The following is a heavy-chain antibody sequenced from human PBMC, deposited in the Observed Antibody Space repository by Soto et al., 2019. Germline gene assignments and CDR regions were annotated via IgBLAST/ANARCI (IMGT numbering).Heavy chain of an antibody. CDR1: GFTFSSYG. CDR2: ISYDGSNK. Sequence: PGGSLRLSCAASGFTFSSYGMHWVRQAPGKGLEWVAVISYDGSNKYYADSVKGRFTISRDNSKNTLYLQMNSLRAEDTAVYYCAKWAVTKTRYYYYGMDVWGQGTTVTVSS. D-gene: IGHD4-17*01. CDR3: AKWAVTKTRYYYYGMDV. V-gene: IGHV3-30*18. J-gene: IGHJ6*02.